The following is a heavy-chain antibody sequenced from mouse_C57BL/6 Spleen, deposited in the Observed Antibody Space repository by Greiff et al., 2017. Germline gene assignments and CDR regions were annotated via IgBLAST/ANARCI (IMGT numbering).Heavy chain of an antibody. CDR2: INPNNGGT. CDR1: GYTFTDYN. CDR3: ARAPLFITTVVATDYYAMDY. J-gene: IGHJ4*01. V-gene: IGHV1-18*01. D-gene: IGHD1-1*01. Sequence: VQLQQSGPELVKPGASVKIPCKASGYTFTDYNMDWVKQSPGKSLEWIGDINPNNGGTIYNQKFKGKATFNVDKSYSTAYMELRSLTSADTAVYYGARAPLFITTVVATDYYAMDYWGQGTSVTVSS.